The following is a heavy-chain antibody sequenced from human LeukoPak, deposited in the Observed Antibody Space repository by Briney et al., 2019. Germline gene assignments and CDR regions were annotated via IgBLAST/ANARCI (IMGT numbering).Heavy chain of an antibody. D-gene: IGHD5-18*01. CDR2: IYPGDSDT. Sequence: GEPLDISVQRSGYTFTSFWIGWVRQLPGKGLEWMGIIYPGDSDTRYSPSFQGQVTISADKSISTAYLQWSSLKASDTAMYYGAKHNSYDWRSDYWCQGTRVTVSA. J-gene: IGHJ4*02. CDR1: GYTFTSFW. CDR3: AKHNSYDWRSDY. V-gene: IGHV5-51*01.